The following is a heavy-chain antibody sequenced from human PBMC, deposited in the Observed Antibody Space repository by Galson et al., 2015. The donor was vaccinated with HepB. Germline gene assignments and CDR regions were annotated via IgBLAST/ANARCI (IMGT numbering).Heavy chain of an antibody. V-gene: IGHV3-33*01. CDR1: GFTLNDYG. CDR2: IWYDGSSK. J-gene: IGHJ4*02. D-gene: IGHD2-2*01. CDR3: ARGVGVAVSAVLQFDY. Sequence: SLRLSCAASGFTLNDYGMHWVRQAPGKGLEWVAVIWYDGSSKYYADSVEGRFAIFRDTSKNTVYLQMNSLRVEDTAVYYCARGVGVAVSAVLQFDYWGQGTLLTVSS.